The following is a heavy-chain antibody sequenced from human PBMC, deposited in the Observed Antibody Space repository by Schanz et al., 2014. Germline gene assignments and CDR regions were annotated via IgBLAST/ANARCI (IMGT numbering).Heavy chain of an antibody. V-gene: IGHV3-11*06. J-gene: IGHJ6*02. CDR3: ARGHYGLDV. CDR1: GFTFSDSF. Sequence: QVLLVESGGGLVKPGGSLRLSCSASGFTFSDSFMSWVRQAPGKGLEWVSTISTSSGYIYYADSVNGRFTISRDNGQNSLYLQMNSLRAEDTAVYYCARGHYGLDVWGPGTSVTVSS. CDR2: ISTSSGYI. D-gene: IGHD3-10*01.